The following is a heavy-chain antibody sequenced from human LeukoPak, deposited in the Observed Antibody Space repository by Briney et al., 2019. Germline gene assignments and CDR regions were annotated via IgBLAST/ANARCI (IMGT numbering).Heavy chain of an antibody. Sequence: SQTLSLTCTVSGGSIGSGSYYWTWIRQPAGKGLEWIGRIYTSGSTNYNPSLKSRVTISVDTSKNQFSLKVSSVTAADTAVYYCARGEPYDFWSGYTYDYWGQGTLVTASS. V-gene: IGHV4-61*02. J-gene: IGHJ4*02. CDR1: GGSIGSGSYY. CDR2: IYTSGST. CDR3: ARGEPYDFWSGYTYDY. D-gene: IGHD3-3*01.